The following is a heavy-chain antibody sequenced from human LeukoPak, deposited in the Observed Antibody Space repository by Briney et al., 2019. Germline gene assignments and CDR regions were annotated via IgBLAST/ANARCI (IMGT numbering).Heavy chain of an antibody. Sequence: GGSLRLSCAASGFTFSSYSMNWVRQAPGKGLEWVSSISSSSSYIYYADSVKGRFTISRDNAKNSLYLQMNSLRAEDTAVYYCARDPRLRGYFDYWGQGTLVTVSS. J-gene: IGHJ4*02. D-gene: IGHD4-17*01. CDR3: ARDPRLRGYFDY. CDR2: ISSSSSYI. V-gene: IGHV3-21*01. CDR1: GFTFSSYS.